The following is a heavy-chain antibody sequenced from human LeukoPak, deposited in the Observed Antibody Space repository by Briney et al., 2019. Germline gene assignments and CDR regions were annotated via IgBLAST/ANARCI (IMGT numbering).Heavy chain of an antibody. J-gene: IGHJ4*02. V-gene: IGHV4-59*02. CDR1: GASVNSYY. CDR3: TKGYYEPFDS. CDR2: ISDSGRT. Sequence: SETLSLTCTASGASVNSYYWDWIRQPPGKGLEWIGCISDSGRTYYNPSLKSRVTVSLGTSNNQFSLRLTSVTAADSAMYYCTKGYYEPFDSWGQGTLVTVSS. D-gene: IGHD3-22*01.